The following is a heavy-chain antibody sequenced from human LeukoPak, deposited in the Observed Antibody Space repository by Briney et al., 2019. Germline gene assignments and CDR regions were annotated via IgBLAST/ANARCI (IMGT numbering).Heavy chain of an antibody. CDR2: IYYSGST. CDR1: GGSISSSSYY. J-gene: IGHJ5*02. V-gene: IGHV4-39*01. CDR3: ARRPRIAARPGWFDP. D-gene: IGHD6-6*01. Sequence: SETLSLTXTVSGGSISSSSYYWGWIRQPPGNGLEWIGSIYYSGSTYYNPSLKSRVTISVDTSKNQFSLKLSSVTAADTAVYYCARRPRIAARPGWFDPWGQGTLVTVSS.